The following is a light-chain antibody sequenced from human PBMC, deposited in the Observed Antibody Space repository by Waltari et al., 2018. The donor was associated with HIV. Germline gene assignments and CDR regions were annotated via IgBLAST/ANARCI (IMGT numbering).Light chain of an antibody. J-gene: IGKJ4*01. CDR1: QGINNY. CDR3: QQLNSYPRRLT. V-gene: IGKV1-9*01. CDR2: AAS. Sequence: DIQLTQSPSFLSASVGDRVTITCRASQGINNYLAWYQQKPGKAPRLLIYAASTLQSGVPSRFSGSGSGTEFSLTISSLQPEDVATYYCQQLNSYPRRLTFGGGTKVEVK.